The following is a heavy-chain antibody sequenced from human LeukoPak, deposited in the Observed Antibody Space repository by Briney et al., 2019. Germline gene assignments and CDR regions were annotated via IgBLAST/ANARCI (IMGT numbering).Heavy chain of an antibody. CDR3: AKAHSRLWFGELFDY. V-gene: IGHV1-18*01. D-gene: IGHD3-10*01. J-gene: IGHJ4*02. CDR1: GYTFTSYG. Sequence: GASVKVSCKASGYTFTSYGISWVRQAPGQGLEWMGWISAYNGNTNYAQKLQGRVTMTTDTSTSTAYMELRSLRSDDTAVYYCAKAHSRLWFGELFDYWGQGTLVTVSS. CDR2: ISAYNGNT.